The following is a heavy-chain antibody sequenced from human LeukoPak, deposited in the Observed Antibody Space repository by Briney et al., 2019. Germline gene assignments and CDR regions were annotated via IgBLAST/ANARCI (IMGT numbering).Heavy chain of an antibody. D-gene: IGHD5-18*01. CDR1: GFTFSTYS. CDR3: AKGEGGYSYGYFDY. Sequence: PGGSLRLSCAASGFTFSTYSMSWVRQAPGKGLEWVSSISDNSYWIYYADSVEGRFIISRDNAKNSLYLQMNSLRAEDTAVYYCAKGEGGYSYGYFDYWGQGTLVTVSS. CDR2: ISDNSYWI. J-gene: IGHJ4*02. V-gene: IGHV3-21*04.